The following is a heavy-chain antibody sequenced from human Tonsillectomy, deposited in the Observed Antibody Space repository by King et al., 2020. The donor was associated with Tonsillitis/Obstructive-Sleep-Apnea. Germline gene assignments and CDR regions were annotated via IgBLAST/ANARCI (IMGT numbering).Heavy chain of an antibody. D-gene: IGHD3-3*01. CDR3: TRDFWSGYLRGYYLDV. CDR2: IDLNDGDT. V-gene: IGHV1-2*06. CDR1: GYTFTDYY. J-gene: IGHJ6*04. Sequence: VQLVESGAEVKKPGASVKVSCKASGYTFTDYYMHWVRQAPGQGLDGMGRIDLNDGDTDYEEKFQGRVTMTRETSTSTAYMELSGLRSDDTAEYYCTRDFWSGYLRGYYLDVWGKGTTVTVSS.